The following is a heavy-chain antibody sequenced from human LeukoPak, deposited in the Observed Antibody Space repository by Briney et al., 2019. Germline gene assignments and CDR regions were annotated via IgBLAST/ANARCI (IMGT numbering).Heavy chain of an antibody. D-gene: IGHD5-18*01. J-gene: IGHJ6*04. CDR2: IIPIFGTA. V-gene: IGHV1-69*13. CDR3: ARERGSYGYYYYGMGV. Sequence: GASVKVSCKASGGTFSSYAISWVRQAPGQGLEWMGGIIPIFGTANYAQKFQGRVTITADESTSTAYMELSSLRSEDTAVYYCARERGSYGYYYYGMGVWGKGTTVTVSS. CDR1: GGTFSSYA.